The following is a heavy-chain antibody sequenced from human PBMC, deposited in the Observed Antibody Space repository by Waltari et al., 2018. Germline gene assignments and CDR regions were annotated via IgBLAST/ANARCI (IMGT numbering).Heavy chain of an antibody. CDR2: IFWDNDI. J-gene: IGHJ4*02. CDR3: AHGLWSGTFSLDY. V-gene: IGHV2-5*02. CDR1: GFSLTTSGMA. D-gene: IGHD3-3*01. Sequence: QITLKESGPTLVKPTQTLTLTCTFSGFSLTTSGMAVSWIRQPPGKALEWLALIFWDNDIRYSPSLRSRLTITKDTSRNQVVLTVRDMDPVDTGTYYCAHGLWSGTFSLDYWGQGTLVTVSS.